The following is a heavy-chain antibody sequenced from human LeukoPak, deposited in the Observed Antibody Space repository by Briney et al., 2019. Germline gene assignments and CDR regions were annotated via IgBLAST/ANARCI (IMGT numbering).Heavy chain of an antibody. CDR3: ARGSQPRGYSHGSGAHDY. D-gene: IGHD5-18*01. Sequence: ASVKVSCKASGYTFTGYYMHWVRQAPGQGLEWMGWINPNSGGTNYAQKFQGRVTMTRDTSISTAYMELSRLRSDDTAVYYCARGSQPRGYSHGSGAHDYWGQGTLVTVSS. CDR1: GYTFTGYY. J-gene: IGHJ4*02. V-gene: IGHV1-2*02. CDR2: INPNSGGT.